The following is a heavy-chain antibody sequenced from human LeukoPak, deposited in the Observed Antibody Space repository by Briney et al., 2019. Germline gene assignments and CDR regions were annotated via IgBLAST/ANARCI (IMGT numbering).Heavy chain of an antibody. J-gene: IGHJ4*02. D-gene: IGHD3-10*01. CDR1: GYTFTSYG. CDR3: ARVVEYYYGSGSYYNDY. V-gene: IGHV1-18*01. CDR2: ISAYNGNT. Sequence: GASVKVSCKASGYTFTSYGISWVRQAPGQGLEWMGWISAYNGNTNYAQKLQGRVTMTTDTSTSTAYMELRSLRSDDTAVCYCARVVEYYYGSGSYYNDYWGQGTLVTVSS.